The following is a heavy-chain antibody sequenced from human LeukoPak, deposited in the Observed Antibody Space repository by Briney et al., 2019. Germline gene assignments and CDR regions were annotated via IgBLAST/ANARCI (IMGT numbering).Heavy chain of an antibody. CDR2: ISWNSGYK. J-gene: IGHJ4*02. D-gene: IGHD3-16*02. CDR3: AKDARYTAEDYFDY. Sequence: GGSLRLSCAASGFTFDDYAMHWVRHAPGKGLEWVSGISWNSGYKGYADSVKGRFTISRDNAKNSLYLQMNSLRAEDTALYYCAKDARYTAEDYFDYWGQGTLVTVSS. V-gene: IGHV3-9*01. CDR1: GFTFDDYA.